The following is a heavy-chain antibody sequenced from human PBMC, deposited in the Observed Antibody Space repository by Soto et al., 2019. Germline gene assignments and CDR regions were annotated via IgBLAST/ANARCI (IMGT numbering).Heavy chain of an antibody. Sequence: GGSLRLSCAASGFTFGSYWMSWVRQAPGKGLEWVANIKQDGSEKYYVDSVKGRFTISRDNAKNSLYLQMNSLRAEDTAVYYCARDLASTTIPNYWGQGTQVTVSS. CDR3: ARDLASTTIPNY. CDR1: GFTFGSYW. J-gene: IGHJ4*02. D-gene: IGHD4-17*01. V-gene: IGHV3-7*04. CDR2: IKQDGSEK.